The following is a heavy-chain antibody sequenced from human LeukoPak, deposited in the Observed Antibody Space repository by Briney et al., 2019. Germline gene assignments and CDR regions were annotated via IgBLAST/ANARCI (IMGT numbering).Heavy chain of an antibody. CDR3: ARDDCSSISCYHNWFDP. V-gene: IGHV3-7*01. J-gene: IGHJ5*02. D-gene: IGHD2-2*01. CDR1: GFTFSSYW. CDR2: IKQDGSEK. Sequence: GGSLRLSCAASGFTFSSYWMSWDRQAPGKGLEWVANIKQDGSEKYYVDSVKGRFTISRDNAKNSLYLQMNSLRAEDTAVYYCARDDCSSISCYHNWFDPWGQGTLVTVSS.